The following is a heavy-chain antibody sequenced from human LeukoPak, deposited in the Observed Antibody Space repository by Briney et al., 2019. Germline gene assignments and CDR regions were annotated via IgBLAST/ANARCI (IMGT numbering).Heavy chain of an antibody. D-gene: IGHD1-1*01. J-gene: IGHJ4*02. Sequence: PSETLSLTCTVSGGSISSSSYYWGWIRQPPGKGLEWIGSIYYSGSTYYNPSLKSRVTISVDTSKNQFSLKLSSVTAADTAVYYCARHGPRQLYYFDYWGQGTLVTVSS. CDR2: IYYSGST. V-gene: IGHV4-39*01. CDR3: ARHGPRQLYYFDY. CDR1: GGSISSSSYY.